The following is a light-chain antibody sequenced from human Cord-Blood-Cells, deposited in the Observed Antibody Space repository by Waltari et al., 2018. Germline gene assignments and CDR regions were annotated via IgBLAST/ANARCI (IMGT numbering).Light chain of an antibody. V-gene: IGKV1-39*01. CDR2: AAS. CDR1: QSIRSY. J-gene: IGKJ2*01. Sequence: DIKLTQSPSSLSASVGDRVTITCRASQSIRSYLNWYQQKPGKAPKLLIYAASSLQSGVPSRFSGSASGTDFTLTISSLQPEDFATYYCQQSYSTPYTFGQGTKLEIK. CDR3: QQSYSTPYT.